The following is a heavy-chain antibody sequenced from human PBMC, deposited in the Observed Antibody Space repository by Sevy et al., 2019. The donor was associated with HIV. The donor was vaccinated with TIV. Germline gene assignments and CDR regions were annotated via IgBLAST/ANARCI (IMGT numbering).Heavy chain of an antibody. CDR1: GFTFDDYA. CDR2: ITRNSYEAYGETT. Sequence: GGSLRLSCTTSGFTFDDYAMNWFRQAPGKGLEWVAFITRNSYEAYGETTDYAASVKGRFIISRDDSKSNAYLQMNSLKTEDTDVYYCTRGLATADTPEYYFDYWGQGTLVTVSS. J-gene: IGHJ4*02. CDR3: TRGLATADTPEYYFDY. V-gene: IGHV3-49*03. D-gene: IGHD5-12*01.